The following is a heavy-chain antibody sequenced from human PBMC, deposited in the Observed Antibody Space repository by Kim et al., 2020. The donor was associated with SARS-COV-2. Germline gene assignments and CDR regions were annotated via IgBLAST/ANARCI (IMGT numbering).Heavy chain of an antibody. CDR3: TTAYDFWSGYLR. Sequence: DYAAPVKGRFTISRDDSKNTLYLQMNSLKTEDTAVYYCTTAYDFWSGYLRWGQGTTVTVSS. J-gene: IGHJ6*02. V-gene: IGHV3-15*01. D-gene: IGHD3-3*01.